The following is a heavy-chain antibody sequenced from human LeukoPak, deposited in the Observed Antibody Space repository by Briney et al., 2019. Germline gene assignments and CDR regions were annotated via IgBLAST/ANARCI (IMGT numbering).Heavy chain of an antibody. CDR2: INHSGST. V-gene: IGHV4-34*01. J-gene: IGHJ5*02. CDR1: GGSFSGYY. CDR3: ARGARLIAAAGTVGWFDP. D-gene: IGHD6-13*01. Sequence: PSETLSLTYAVYGGSFSGYYWSWIRQPPGKGLEWIGEINHSGSTNYNPSLKSRVTISVDTSKNQFSLKLSSVTAADTAVYYCARGARLIAAAGTVGWFDPWGQGTLVTVSS.